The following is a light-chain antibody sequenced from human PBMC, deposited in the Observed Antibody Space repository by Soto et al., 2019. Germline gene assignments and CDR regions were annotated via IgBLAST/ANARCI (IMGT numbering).Light chain of an antibody. Sequence: QTVVTQEPSFSVSPGRTVTLTCGLSSGSVSTSYYPSWYQQTPGQAPRTLIYSTNTRSSGVPDRLSGSILGNKAALTIKGAQADDESDYYCVLYMGSGIWVFGGGTKLTVL. J-gene: IGLJ3*02. CDR2: STN. V-gene: IGLV8-61*01. CDR1: SGSVSTSYY. CDR3: VLYMGSGIWV.